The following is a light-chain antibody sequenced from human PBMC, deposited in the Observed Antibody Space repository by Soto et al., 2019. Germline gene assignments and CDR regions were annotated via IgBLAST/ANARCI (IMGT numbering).Light chain of an antibody. Sequence: EIVLTRSPGXLSLSPGERATLSCRASQSISSSYLAWXQQRPGQAPRLLIFGASYRATGIPDRFSGSGSGTDFTLTISRLEPEDXAVYYCQQYSSSPPEFTFGPXTKVDSK. CDR2: GAS. CDR1: QSISSSY. J-gene: IGKJ3*01. V-gene: IGKV3-20*01. CDR3: QQYSSSPPEFT.